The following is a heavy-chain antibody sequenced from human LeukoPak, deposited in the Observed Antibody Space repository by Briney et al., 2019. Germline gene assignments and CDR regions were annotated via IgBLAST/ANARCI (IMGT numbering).Heavy chain of an antibody. CDR2: IKEDGSGK. J-gene: IGHJ3*02. CDR1: GFTFSRFW. CDR3: ARAHGAFEI. V-gene: IGHV3-7*01. Sequence: PGRSLRLSCVASGFTFSRFWMSWVRQAQGKGLEWVANIKEDGSGKYHGDSVKGRFTISRDNAKNSLFLQMNSLRAEDTAVYYCARAHGAFEIWGQGTMVTVSS.